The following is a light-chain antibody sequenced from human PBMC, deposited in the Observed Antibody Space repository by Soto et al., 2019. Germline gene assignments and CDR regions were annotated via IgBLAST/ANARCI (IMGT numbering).Light chain of an antibody. V-gene: IGKV1-27*01. J-gene: IGKJ1*01. CDR3: QNYNGPPWT. CDR1: QDISDY. Sequence: DIQMTQSPSSLSASVGDRVTITCRASQDISDYLAWYQQKPGQVPKLLICSASTLQSGVPSRFRGTASGTDFTLTIPGLQPADFATYYCQNYNGPPWTFGQGTKVEIK. CDR2: SAS.